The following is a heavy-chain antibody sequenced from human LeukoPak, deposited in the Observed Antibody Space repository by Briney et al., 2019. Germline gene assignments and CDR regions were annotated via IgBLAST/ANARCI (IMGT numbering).Heavy chain of an antibody. Sequence: GGSLRLSCAASGFTFSSYAMSWVRQAPGKGLEWVSAISGSGGSTYYADSVKGRFTISRDNSKNTLYLQMNSLRAEDTAVHYCAKAFLYSSGWYWGQGTLVTVSS. CDR1: GFTFSSYA. CDR3: AKAFLYSSGWY. CDR2: ISGSGGST. J-gene: IGHJ4*02. V-gene: IGHV3-23*01. D-gene: IGHD6-19*01.